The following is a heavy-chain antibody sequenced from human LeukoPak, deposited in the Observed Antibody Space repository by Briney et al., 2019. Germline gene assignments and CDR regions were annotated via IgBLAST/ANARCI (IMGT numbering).Heavy chain of an antibody. CDR2: IYHSGST. J-gene: IGHJ4*02. Sequence: PSETLSLTCAVSGGSISSSNWWSWVRQPPGKGLEWIGEIYHSGSTNYNPSLKSRVTISVDKSKNQFSLKLSSVTAADTAVYYCARAPPWSSSWGLDYWGQGTLVTVSS. CDR1: GGSISSSNW. D-gene: IGHD6-13*01. CDR3: ARAPPWSSSWGLDY. V-gene: IGHV4-4*02.